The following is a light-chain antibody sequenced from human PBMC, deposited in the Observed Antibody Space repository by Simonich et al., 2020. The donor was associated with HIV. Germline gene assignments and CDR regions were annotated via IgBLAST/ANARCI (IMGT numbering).Light chain of an antibody. Sequence: DIVMTQSPDSLAVSLGERATINCKSSRIVLYSSNTKNYLAGYQQKPGQPPKLLIYWASPRESGVPDRFSASGSGTDFTLTISSLQAEDVAVYYCQQYYSTPPTFGQGTKVNIK. J-gene: IGKJ1*01. CDR1: RIVLYSSNTKNY. CDR2: WAS. CDR3: QQYYSTPPT. V-gene: IGKV4-1*01.